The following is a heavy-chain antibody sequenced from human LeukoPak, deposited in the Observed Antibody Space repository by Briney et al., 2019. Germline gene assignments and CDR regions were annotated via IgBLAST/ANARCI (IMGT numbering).Heavy chain of an antibody. CDR1: GFTFSSYW. V-gene: IGHV3-7*01. CDR2: IKQDGSEK. J-gene: IGHJ2*01. Sequence: GGSLRLSCAASGFTFSSYWMSWVRQAPGKGLEWVANIKQDGSEKTYVDSVKGRFTISRDNAKNSLYLQMNSLRVDDTAVYYCARKGPYWNFDLWGRGTLVAVSS. CDR3: ARKGPYWNFDL.